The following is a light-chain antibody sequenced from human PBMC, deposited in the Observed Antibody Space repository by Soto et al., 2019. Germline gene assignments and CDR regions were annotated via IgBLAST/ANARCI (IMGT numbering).Light chain of an antibody. CDR1: QSVRSN. V-gene: IGKV3-15*01. Sequence: EIVMTQSPATLSVSPGERATLSCRASQSVRSNLAWYQQKPGQAPRLLMYDASTRATGIPARFSGSASGTEFTLTISNLLSEDFGVYYCQQYNGWPPYTFGQGTKLEIQ. CDR3: QQYNGWPPYT. J-gene: IGKJ2*01. CDR2: DAS.